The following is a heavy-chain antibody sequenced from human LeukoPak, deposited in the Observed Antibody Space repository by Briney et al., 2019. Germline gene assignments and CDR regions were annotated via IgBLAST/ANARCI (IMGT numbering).Heavy chain of an antibody. J-gene: IGHJ4*02. V-gene: IGHV3-23*01. Sequence: GGSLRLSCAASGFTFSNYAMSWVRQAPGKGLEWVSVISGSGGSTYYVDSVQGRFTISRDNSKNTLFLQMDSLRAEDTAVYYCAKGGFGRPFDYWGQGTLVTVSS. CDR3: AKGGFGRPFDY. CDR2: ISGSGGST. CDR1: GFTFSNYA. D-gene: IGHD3-10*01.